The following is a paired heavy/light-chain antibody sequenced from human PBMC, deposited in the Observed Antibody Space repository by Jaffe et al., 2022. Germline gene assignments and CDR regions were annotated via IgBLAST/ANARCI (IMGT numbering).Light chain of an antibody. J-gene: IGKJ2*01. CDR2: KAS. V-gene: IGKV1-5*03. CDR3: QQYNSYAYT. Sequence: DIQMTQSPSTLSASVGDRVTITCRASQSISSWLAWYQQKPGKAPKLLIYKASSLESGVPSRFSGSGSGTEFTLTISSLQPDDFATYYCQQYNSYAYTFGQGTKLEIK. CDR1: QSISSW.
Heavy chain of an antibody. CDR3: AREGRQGPGEKDRHAAFDI. CDR1: GGTFSSYT. Sequence: QVQLVQSGAEVKKPGSSVKVSCKASGGTFSSYTISWVRQAPGQGLEWMGRIIPILGIANYAQKFQGRVTITADKSTSTAYMELSSLRSEDTAVYYCAREGRQGPGEKDRHAAFDIWGQGTMVTVSS. CDR2: IIPILGIA. D-gene: IGHD1-1*01. J-gene: IGHJ3*02. V-gene: IGHV1-69*08.